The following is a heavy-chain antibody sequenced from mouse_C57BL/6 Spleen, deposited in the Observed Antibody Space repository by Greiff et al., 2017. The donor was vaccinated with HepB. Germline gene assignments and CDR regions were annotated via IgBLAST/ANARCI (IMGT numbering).Heavy chain of an antibody. CDR1: GYTFTDYY. V-gene: IGHV1-19*01. J-gene: IGHJ2*01. CDR3: ARSAGSSSLFDY. CDR2: INPYNGGT. D-gene: IGHD1-1*01. Sequence: VQLQQSGPVLVKPGASVKMSCKASGYTFTDYYMNWVKQSHGKSLEWIGVINPYNGGTSYNQKFKGKATLTVDKSSSTAYMELNSLTSDDSAVYYCARSAGSSSLFDYWGQGTTLTVSS.